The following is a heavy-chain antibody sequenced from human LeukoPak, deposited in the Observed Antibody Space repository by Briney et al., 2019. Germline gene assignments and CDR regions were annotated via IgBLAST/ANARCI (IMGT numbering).Heavy chain of an antibody. V-gene: IGHV3-30*04. J-gene: IGHJ6*02. Sequence: GGSLRLSCAASGFTFSSYAMHWVRQAPGKGLEWVAVISYDGSNKYYADSVKGRFTISRDNSKNTVYLQMSSLRAEDTAVYYCAKGSGAYYLYGMDVWGQGTTVTVSS. D-gene: IGHD3-22*01. CDR1: GFTFSSYA. CDR3: AKGSGAYYLYGMDV. CDR2: ISYDGSNK.